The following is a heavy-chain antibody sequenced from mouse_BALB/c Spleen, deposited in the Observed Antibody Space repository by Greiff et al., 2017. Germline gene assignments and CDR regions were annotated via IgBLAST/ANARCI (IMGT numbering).Heavy chain of an antibody. V-gene: IGHV3-2*02. CDR2: ISYSGST. CDR1: GYSITSDYA. D-gene: IGHD1-1*01. J-gene: IGHJ2*01. Sequence: VQLKQSGPGLVKPSQSLSLTCTVTGYSITSDYAWNWIRQFPGNKLEWMGYISYSGSTSYNPSLKSRISITRDTSKNQFFLQLNSVTTEDTATYYCASLLYYYGSSYPFGYWGQGTTLTVSS. CDR3: ASLLYYYGSSYPFGY.